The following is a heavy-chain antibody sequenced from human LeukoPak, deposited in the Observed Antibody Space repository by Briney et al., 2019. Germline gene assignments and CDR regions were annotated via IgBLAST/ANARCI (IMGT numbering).Heavy chain of an antibody. D-gene: IGHD5-18*01. J-gene: IGHJ6*03. V-gene: IGHV4-34*01. CDR1: GGSFSGYY. Sequence: SETLSLTCAVYGGSFSGYYWSWIRQPPGKGLEWIGEINHSGSTNYNPSLKSRVTISVDTSKNQFSLKLSSVTAADTAVYYCARVSEGIQLWLGYYYYMDVWGKGTTVTVSS. CDR2: INHSGST. CDR3: ARVSEGIQLWLGYYYYMDV.